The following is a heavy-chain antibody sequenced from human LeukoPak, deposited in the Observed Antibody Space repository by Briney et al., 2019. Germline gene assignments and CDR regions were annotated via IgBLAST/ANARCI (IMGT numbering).Heavy chain of an antibody. CDR3: ARQLGPRGYYYYMDV. CDR1: GYSFTSYW. J-gene: IGHJ6*03. Sequence: GESLKISCKGSGYSFTSYWIGWVRQMPGKGLEWMGTIYPGDSDTRYSPSFQGQVTISADKSISTAYLQWSSLKASDTAMYYCARQLGPRGYYYYMDVWGKGTTVTVSS. V-gene: IGHV5-51*01. D-gene: IGHD3-16*01. CDR2: IYPGDSDT.